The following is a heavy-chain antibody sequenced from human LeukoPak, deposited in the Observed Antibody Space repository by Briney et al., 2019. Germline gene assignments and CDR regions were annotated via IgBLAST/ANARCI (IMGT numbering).Heavy chain of an antibody. CDR1: GYTFTSYG. Sequence: ASVKVSCKASGYTFTSYGISWVRQAPGQGLEWMGWISAYNGNTNYAQKFQGRVTITADESTSTAYMELSSLRSEDTAVYYCAREKVESYYYDSSGSSDAFDIWGQGTMVTVSS. D-gene: IGHD3-22*01. V-gene: IGHV1-18*01. CDR3: AREKVESYYYDSSGSSDAFDI. J-gene: IGHJ3*02. CDR2: ISAYNGNT.